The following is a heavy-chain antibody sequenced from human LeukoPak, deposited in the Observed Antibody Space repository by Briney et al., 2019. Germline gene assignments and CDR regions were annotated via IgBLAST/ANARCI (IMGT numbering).Heavy chain of an antibody. Sequence: SQTLSLTCTVSGGSIGSSYWSWVRQPPGKGLEWIGYIDNSGSTNYNPSLQSRVTISLDTPRSQFSLKLSSVTAADTAVYYCARAPLYSGGSGWSIYYFYAMDVWGQGTTVTVSS. J-gene: IGHJ6*02. D-gene: IGHD6-19*01. CDR3: ARAPLYSGGSGWSIYYFYAMDV. CDR2: IDNSGST. V-gene: IGHV4-59*01. CDR1: GGSIGSSY.